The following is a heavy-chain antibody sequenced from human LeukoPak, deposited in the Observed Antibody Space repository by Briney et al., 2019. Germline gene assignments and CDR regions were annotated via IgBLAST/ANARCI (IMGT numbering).Heavy chain of an antibody. CDR1: GFTFDDYA. CDR2: ISWNSGSI. V-gene: IGHV3-9*01. Sequence: GRSLRLSCAASGFTFDDYAMHWVRQAPGKGLEWVSGISWNSGSIGYADSVKGRFTISRDNAKNSLYLQMNSLRAEDTALYYCAKVFSERWFGGGGGYFQHWGQGTLVTVSS. J-gene: IGHJ1*01. D-gene: IGHD3-10*01. CDR3: AKVFSERWFGGGGGYFQH.